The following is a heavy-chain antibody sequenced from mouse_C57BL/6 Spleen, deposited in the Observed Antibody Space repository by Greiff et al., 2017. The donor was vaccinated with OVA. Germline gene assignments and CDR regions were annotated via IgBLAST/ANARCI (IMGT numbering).Heavy chain of an antibody. CDR1: GFTFSDYG. CDR2: ISSGSSTI. V-gene: IGHV5-17*01. J-gene: IGHJ4*01. D-gene: IGHD3-1*01. CDR3: ASGRGAMDY. Sequence: EVKLEESGGGLVKPGGSLKLSCAASGFTFSDYGMHWVRQAPEKGLEWVAYISSGSSTIYYADTVKGRFTISRDNAKNTLFLQMTSLRSEDTAMYYCASGRGAMDYWGQGTSVTVSS.